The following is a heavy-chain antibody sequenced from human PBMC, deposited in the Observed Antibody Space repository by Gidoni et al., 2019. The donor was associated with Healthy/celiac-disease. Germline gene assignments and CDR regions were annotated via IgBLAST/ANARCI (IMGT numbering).Heavy chain of an antibody. Sequence: QVQLVQSGAEVKKPGASVKVSCKASGYTFTDYYMHWVRQAPGQGLEWMGWINPNSGGTNYAQKFQGRVTMTRDTSITTAYMELNRLRSDDTAVYYCARGKVRGSQINWFDPWGQGTLVTVSS. D-gene: IGHD3-10*01. CDR3: ARGKVRGSQINWFDP. J-gene: IGHJ5*02. CDR2: INPNSGGT. CDR1: GYTFTDYY. V-gene: IGHV1-2*02.